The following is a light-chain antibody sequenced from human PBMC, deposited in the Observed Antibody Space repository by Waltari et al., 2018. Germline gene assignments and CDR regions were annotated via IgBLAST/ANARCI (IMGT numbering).Light chain of an antibody. CDR1: ASDVGAYDF. Sequence: QSPLPQPASVSGPPGQSITISCSGTASDVGAYDFTSWYQQHPGKAPHLIIYEVSNRPSGISNRFSASKSGNTASLTISGLQAEDEADYYCSSYTTSSAPGVFGTGTRVTVL. J-gene: IGLJ1*01. CDR2: EVS. V-gene: IGLV2-14*01. CDR3: SSYTTSSAPGV.